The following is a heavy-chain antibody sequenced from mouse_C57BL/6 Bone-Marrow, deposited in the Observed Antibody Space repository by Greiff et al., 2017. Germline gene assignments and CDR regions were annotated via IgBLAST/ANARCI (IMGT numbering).Heavy chain of an antibody. Sequence: QVQLQQSGAELVRPGTSVKMSCKASGYTFTNYWIGWAKQRPGHGLEWIGDIYPGGGYTNYNEKFNGKATLTADKSSSTAYMQFSSLTSEDSAFYFCARGDYGSSYWYFDVWGTGTTVTVSS. J-gene: IGHJ1*03. CDR1: GYTFTNYW. CDR2: IYPGGGYT. D-gene: IGHD1-1*01. CDR3: ARGDYGSSYWYFDV. V-gene: IGHV1-63*01.